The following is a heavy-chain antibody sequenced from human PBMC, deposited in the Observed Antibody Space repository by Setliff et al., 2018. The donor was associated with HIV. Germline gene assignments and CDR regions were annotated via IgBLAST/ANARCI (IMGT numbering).Heavy chain of an antibody. Sequence: GASVKVSCKASGYMFNIYYMHWVRQVPGQGLEWMGWMNPNSGDTGYAQKFQGRVIMTRDTSISTAYMELSSLTSEDTAVYYCASGKGVRGVIIRGGLDVWGKGTTVTVSS. D-gene: IGHD3-10*01. J-gene: IGHJ6*04. V-gene: IGHV1-8*02. CDR1: GYMFNIYY. CDR3: ASGKGVRGVIIRGGLDV. CDR2: MNPNSGDT.